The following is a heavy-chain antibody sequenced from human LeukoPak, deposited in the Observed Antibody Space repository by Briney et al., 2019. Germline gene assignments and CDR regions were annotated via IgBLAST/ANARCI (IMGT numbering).Heavy chain of an antibody. V-gene: IGHV3-23*01. CDR2: ISSSGGST. D-gene: IGHD6-19*01. CDR1: GFTFSGYA. Sequence: GGSLRLSCTASGFTFSGYAMTWVRQAPGKGLEWVSTISSSGGSTYYADSVKGRFTISRDNSKNTLYLHMSSLRAEDTAVHCCAKEQWLQPYDALDIWGQGTMVTVSS. J-gene: IGHJ3*02. CDR3: AKEQWLQPYDALDI.